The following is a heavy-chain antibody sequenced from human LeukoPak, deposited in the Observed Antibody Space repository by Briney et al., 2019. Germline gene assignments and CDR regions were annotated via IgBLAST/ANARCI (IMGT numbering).Heavy chain of an antibody. V-gene: IGHV1-2*02. J-gene: IGHJ4*02. D-gene: IGHD5-18*01. CDR1: GYTFAGYY. CDR3: ARGHTRGYNYEDYFDY. CDR2: INPNSGVT. Sequence: ASVKVSCKASGYTFAGYYIHWIRQAPGQGPEWMGWINPNSGVTNYAQKFQGRVTMTRDTSITTAFMVLSSLTFDDTSLYYCARGHTRGYNYEDYFDYWGQGTLVSVSS.